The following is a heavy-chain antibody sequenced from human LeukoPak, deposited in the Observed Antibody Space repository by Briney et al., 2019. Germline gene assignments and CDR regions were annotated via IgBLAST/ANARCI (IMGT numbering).Heavy chain of an antibody. D-gene: IGHD3-10*01. CDR1: GGSISSYY. J-gene: IGHJ4*02. CDR3: ARASYYYGSGSKLGVFDY. CDR2: IYYSGST. V-gene: IGHV4-59*01. Sequence: SETLFLTCTVSGGSISSYYWSWIRQPPGKGLEWIGYIYYSGSTNYNPSLKSRVTISVDTSKNQFSLKLSSVTAADTAVYYCARASYYYGSGSKLGVFDYWGQGTLVTVSS.